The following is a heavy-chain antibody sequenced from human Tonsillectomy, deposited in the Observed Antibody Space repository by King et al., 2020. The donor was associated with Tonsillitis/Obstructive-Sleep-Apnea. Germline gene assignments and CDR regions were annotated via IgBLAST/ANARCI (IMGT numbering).Heavy chain of an antibody. D-gene: IGHD5-24*01. V-gene: IGHV3-23*04. CDR3: AKDSRRDGYNLDY. Sequence: VQLVESGGGLVQPGGSLRLSCAASGFTFSNYAMSWVRQAPGKGLEWVSAISGSGGSTYYADSGKGRFTISRDNSKDTVYLQMNSLRAEDTAVYYCAKDSRRDGYNLDYWGQGTLVTVSS. CDR2: ISGSGGST. J-gene: IGHJ4*02. CDR1: GFTFSNYA.